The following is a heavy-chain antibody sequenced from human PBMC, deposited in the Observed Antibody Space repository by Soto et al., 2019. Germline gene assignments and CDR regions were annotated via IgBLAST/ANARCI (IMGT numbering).Heavy chain of an antibody. CDR3: AKQRCSSNTCQRHPITHLHFDY. D-gene: IGHD2-2*01. Sequence: PGGSLRLSCEASGITFSSFAMSWVRHAPGKGLQWVSGITGSGGTTHYADSVKGRFTISRDNSKNALYLHMNGLRAEDTAVYYCAKQRCSSNTCQRHPITHLHFDYWGQGTLVTVSS. V-gene: IGHV3-23*01. CDR2: ITGSGGTT. CDR1: GITFSSFA. J-gene: IGHJ4*02.